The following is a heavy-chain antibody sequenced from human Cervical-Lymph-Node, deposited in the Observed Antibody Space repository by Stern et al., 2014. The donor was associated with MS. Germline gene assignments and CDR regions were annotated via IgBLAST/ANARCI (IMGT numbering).Heavy chain of an antibody. CDR2: VNAGNGDT. V-gene: IGHV1-3*01. CDR1: GYTFTRNA. Sequence: QMQLVQSGAEVKKPGASVKVSCKASGYTFTRNAIHWVRQAPGQRLEWMGWVNAGNGDTKYSQKFQGRVTITRDTSASTAYMELSSLDPEDTAVYYCARVEKGDSSGYWGQGTLITVSS. D-gene: IGHD2-21*02. J-gene: IGHJ4*02. CDR3: ARVEKGDSSGY.